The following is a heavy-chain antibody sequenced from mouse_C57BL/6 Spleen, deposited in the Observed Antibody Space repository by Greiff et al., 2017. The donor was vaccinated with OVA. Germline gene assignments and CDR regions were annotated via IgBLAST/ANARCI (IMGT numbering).Heavy chain of an antibody. CDR1: GYTFTSYW. D-gene: IGHD2-4*01. V-gene: IGHV1-61*01. J-gene: IGHJ3*01. Sequence: QVQLQQPGAELVRPGSSVKLSCKASGYTFTSYWMDWVKQRPGQGLEWIGNIYPSDSETHYNQKFQDKATLTVDKSSSTAYMQLSSLTSEDSAVYYCARERGDDYDVAWFAYWGQGTLVTVSA. CDR2: IYPSDSET. CDR3: ARERGDDYDVAWFAY.